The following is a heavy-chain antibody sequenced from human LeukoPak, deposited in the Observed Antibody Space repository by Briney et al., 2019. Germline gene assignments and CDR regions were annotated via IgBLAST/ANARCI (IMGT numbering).Heavy chain of an antibody. J-gene: IGHJ3*02. Sequence: GASVKVSCKASGYTFTSYDINWVRQATGQGPEWMAWMNSNNGNTGYAPKFQGRVTMTRNTSISTAYIELSSLRSEDTAVYYCARGHEYYYDSSGYYLKYAFDIWGQGTKVTVSS. D-gene: IGHD3-22*01. CDR2: MNSNNGNT. CDR3: ARGHEYYYDSSGYYLKYAFDI. V-gene: IGHV1-8*02. CDR1: GYTFTSYD.